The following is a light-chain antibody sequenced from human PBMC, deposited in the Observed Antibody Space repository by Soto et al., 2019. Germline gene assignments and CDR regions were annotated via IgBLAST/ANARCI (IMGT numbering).Light chain of an antibody. CDR1: SSDVGGYHY. V-gene: IGLV2-14*01. CDR3: SSYTSSSTYTV. Sequence: QSALTQPASVSGSPGQSITISFTGTSSDVGGYHYVSWYQQHPGKAPKLMIYDVSNRPSGVSNRFSGSKSGNTASLTISGLQADYEADYYCSSYTSSSTYTVFGGGTKLTVL. CDR2: DVS. J-gene: IGLJ2*01.